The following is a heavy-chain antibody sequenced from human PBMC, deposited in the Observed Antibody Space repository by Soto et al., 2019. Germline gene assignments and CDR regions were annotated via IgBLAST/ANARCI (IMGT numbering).Heavy chain of an antibody. Sequence: QVQLVESGGGVVQPGRSLRLSCAASGFTFSSYAMHWVRQAPGKGLEWVAVISYDGSNKYYADSVKGRFTISRDNSKNTLYLQMNSLRAEDTAVYYCAREGQGVPERYYYYGMDVWGQGTTVTVSS. D-gene: IGHD2-2*01. V-gene: IGHV3-30-3*01. CDR1: GFTFSSYA. J-gene: IGHJ6*02. CDR2: ISYDGSNK. CDR3: AREGQGVPERYYYYGMDV.